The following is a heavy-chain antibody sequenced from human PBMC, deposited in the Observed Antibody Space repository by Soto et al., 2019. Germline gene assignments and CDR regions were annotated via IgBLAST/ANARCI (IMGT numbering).Heavy chain of an antibody. CDR1: GMTFRSAG. J-gene: IGHJ1*01. V-gene: IGHV3-23*04. CDR2: ISGSGVST. D-gene: IGHD6-13*01. CDR3: AVSISNWYPSNFHH. Sequence: EVQVVQSGGGVVQPGGSLRLSCVVSGMTFRSAGMTWVRQARGRGLEWVSGISGSGVSTYYADSVKGRFIVSRDNSKNTLLLEMNRLRADDTAVYYCAVSISNWYPSNFHHWGQGTLVTVSS.